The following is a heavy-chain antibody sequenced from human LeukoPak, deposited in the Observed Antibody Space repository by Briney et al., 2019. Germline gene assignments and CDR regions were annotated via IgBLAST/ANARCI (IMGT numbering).Heavy chain of an antibody. J-gene: IGHJ4*02. V-gene: IGHV4-61*02. D-gene: IGHD3-10*01. CDR2: IYSSGST. Sequence: PSETLSLTCTVSGGSISSGPYYWSWIRQPAGKGLEWIGRIYSSGSTNYNPSLKSRVTISLDTSKNQFSLKLSSVTAADTAVYYCARVGGHWGQGTLVTVSS. CDR1: GGSISSGPYY. CDR3: ARVGGH.